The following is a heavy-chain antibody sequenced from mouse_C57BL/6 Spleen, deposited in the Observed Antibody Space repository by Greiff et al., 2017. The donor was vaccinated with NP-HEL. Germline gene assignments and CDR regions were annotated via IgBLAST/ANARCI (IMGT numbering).Heavy chain of an antibody. V-gene: IGHV1-59*01. CDR2: IDPSDSYT. CDR1: GYTFTSYW. Sequence: QVQLQQPGAELVRPGTSVKLSCKASGYTFTSYWVHWVKQRPGQGLEWIGVIDPSDSYTNYNQKFKGKATLTVDTSSSTAYMQLSSLTSGDSAVYYCAREGGLGTTVVASGDYWGQGTTLTVSS. D-gene: IGHD1-1*01. J-gene: IGHJ2*01. CDR3: AREGGLGTTVVASGDY.